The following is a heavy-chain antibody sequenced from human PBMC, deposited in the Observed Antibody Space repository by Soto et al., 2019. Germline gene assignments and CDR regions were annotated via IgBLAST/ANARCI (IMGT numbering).Heavy chain of an antibody. V-gene: IGHV3-23*01. D-gene: IGHD2-2*01. CDR3: ATPPGVTSRLYYGMDV. CDR2: ISGSGGST. Sequence: PGGSLRLSCAASGFTFSSYAMSWVRQAPGKGLEWVSAISGSGGSTYYADSVKGRFTISRDNSKNTLYLQMNSLRAEDTAVYYCATPPGVTSRLYYGMDVWGQGTTVTVSS. CDR1: GFTFSSYA. J-gene: IGHJ6*02.